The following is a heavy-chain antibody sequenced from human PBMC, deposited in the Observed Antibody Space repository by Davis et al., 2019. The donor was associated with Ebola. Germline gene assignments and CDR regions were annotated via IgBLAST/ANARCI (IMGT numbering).Heavy chain of an antibody. CDR1: EFAFNNYA. CDR2: ITGNGARA. J-gene: IGHJ4*02. Sequence: GESLKISCVASEFAFNNYAMTWVRQAPGKGLDWVSGITGNGARAYYAASVKGRFTISRDNAKNSLYLQMNSLRAEDTAVYYCARFSRELAFREISFDYWGQGTLVTVSS. V-gene: IGHV3-23*01. D-gene: IGHD1-26*01. CDR3: ARFSRELAFREISFDY.